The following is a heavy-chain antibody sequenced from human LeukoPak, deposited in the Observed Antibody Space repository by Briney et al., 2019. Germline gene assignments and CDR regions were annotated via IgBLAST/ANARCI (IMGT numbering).Heavy chain of an antibody. CDR3: ARDAQRGFDYSNSLQY. CDR2: IWSDATNR. CDR1: GFTFSHYA. D-gene: IGHD4-11*01. Sequence: GGSLRLPCATSGFTFSHYAMHWVRQAPGKGLEWVAVIWSDATNRYYADSVKGRFTISRDFYGNTAYLQMSSLRPDDTGVYYCARDAQRGFDYSNSLQYWGRGTPVTVST. V-gene: IGHV3-33*01. J-gene: IGHJ4*02.